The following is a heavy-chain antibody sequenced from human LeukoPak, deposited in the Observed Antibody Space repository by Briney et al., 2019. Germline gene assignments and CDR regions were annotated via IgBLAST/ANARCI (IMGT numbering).Heavy chain of an antibody. D-gene: IGHD2-21*02. Sequence: PGGSLRLSCAASGLTFSSYSMNWVRQAPGKGLEWVSYISSSSSTIYYADSVKGRFTISRDNAKNSLYLQMNSLRAEDTAVYYCARGLVVYCGGDCYGNAFDIWGQGTMVTVSS. V-gene: IGHV3-48*04. CDR1: GLTFSSYS. CDR2: ISSSSSTI. J-gene: IGHJ3*02. CDR3: ARGLVVYCGGDCYGNAFDI.